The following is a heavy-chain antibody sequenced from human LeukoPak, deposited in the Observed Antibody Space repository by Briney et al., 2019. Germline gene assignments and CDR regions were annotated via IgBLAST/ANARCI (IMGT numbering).Heavy chain of an antibody. J-gene: IGHJ4*02. Sequence: GASVKVSCKGSGYTLTQLSMHWVGQAPGKGGEWMGGFDPEDGETIYAQKFQGRVTMTEDTSTDTAYMELSSLRSEDTAVYYCATQGSVAALDYWGQGTLVTVSS. V-gene: IGHV1-24*01. CDR1: GYTLTQLS. CDR3: ATQGSVAALDY. CDR2: FDPEDGET. D-gene: IGHD6-19*01.